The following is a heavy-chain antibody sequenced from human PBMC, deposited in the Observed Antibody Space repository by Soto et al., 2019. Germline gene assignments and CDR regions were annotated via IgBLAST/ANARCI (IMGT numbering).Heavy chain of an antibody. V-gene: IGHV1-18*01. Sequence: ASVKVSCQASGYTFTSYGISWVRQAPGQGLEWMGWTSAYNGNTNYAQKLQGRVSMNTDTSTSTAYMELRSLRSDDTAVYYCARDLECSGGSCYLRGYYGMDVWGQGTTVTVSS. D-gene: IGHD2-15*01. CDR2: TSAYNGNT. J-gene: IGHJ6*02. CDR1: GYTFTSYG. CDR3: ARDLECSGGSCYLRGYYGMDV.